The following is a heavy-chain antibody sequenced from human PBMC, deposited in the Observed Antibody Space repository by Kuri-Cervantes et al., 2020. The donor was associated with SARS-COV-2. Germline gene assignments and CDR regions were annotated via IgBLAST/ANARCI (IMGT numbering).Heavy chain of an antibody. Sequence: GESLKISCAASGFTFSSYTFNWVRQAPGKGLVWVSGINPDGSYTNNADSVKGRFTLSRDNAKNMLFLQMNSLRAEDTAVYYCVRDGDHWNFDYWGQGTLVTVSS. V-gene: IGHV3-74*01. D-gene: IGHD1-1*01. J-gene: IGHJ4*02. CDR2: INPDGSYT. CDR3: VRDGDHWNFDY. CDR1: GFTFSSYT.